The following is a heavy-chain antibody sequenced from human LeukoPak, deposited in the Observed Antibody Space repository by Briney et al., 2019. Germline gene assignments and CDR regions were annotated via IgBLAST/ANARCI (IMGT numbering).Heavy chain of an antibody. CDR1: SGSFGGYY. J-gene: IGHJ6*02. Sequence: SETLSLTCTVYSGSFGGYYWSWIRQPPGKGLEWIGQINHSGGTNYNPSLKSRVTISVDSSKDQFSLKLTSVTAADTAVYYCARGRLAPRSGGGRDYYYGMDVWGQGTTVTVSS. D-gene: IGHD2-15*01. CDR3: ARGRLAPRSGGGRDYYYGMDV. V-gene: IGHV4-34*01. CDR2: INHSGGT.